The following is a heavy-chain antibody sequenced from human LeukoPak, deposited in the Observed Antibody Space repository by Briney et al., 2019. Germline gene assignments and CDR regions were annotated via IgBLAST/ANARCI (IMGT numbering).Heavy chain of an antibody. J-gene: IGHJ5*02. Sequence: GGSLRLSCAASGFSFNSHGMHWVRQAPGKGLEWVAVIWYDGSNKYYSDSVKGRFTISRDNSKNTLYLQMNSLRAEDTAVYYCARDQRANWFDPWGQGTLVTVSS. D-gene: IGHD6-25*01. V-gene: IGHV3-33*08. CDR3: ARDQRANWFDP. CDR1: GFSFNSHG. CDR2: IWYDGSNK.